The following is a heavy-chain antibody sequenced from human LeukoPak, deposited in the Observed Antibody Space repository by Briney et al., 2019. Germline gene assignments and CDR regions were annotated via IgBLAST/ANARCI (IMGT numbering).Heavy chain of an antibody. D-gene: IGHD1-26*01. CDR3: ASLIVGATE. J-gene: IGHJ4*02. Sequence: SETLSLTCTVSGGSISSSSYYWGWIRQPPGKGLEWIGSIYYSGSTYYNPSLKSRVTISVDTSKNQFSLKLSSVTAADTAVYYCASLIVGATEWGQGTLVTVSS. CDR1: GGSISSSSYY. CDR2: IYYSGST. V-gene: IGHV4-39*01.